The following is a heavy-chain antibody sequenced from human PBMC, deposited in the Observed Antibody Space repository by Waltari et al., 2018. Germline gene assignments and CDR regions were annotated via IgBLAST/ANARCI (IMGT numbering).Heavy chain of an antibody. CDR1: GFSLSTSGVG. CDR3: AHILYYYGSVSYRKGAGYDAFAI. D-gene: IGHD3-10*01. J-gene: IGHJ3*02. V-gene: IGHV2-5*01. Sequence: QITLKESGPTLVKPTQTLTLTCTFSGFSLSTSGVGLDWIRQPPGKALEWLALIYWNDDKSYSPALKSRLTITKEHSKNQVVLTMTNMDPVDTATYYCAHILYYYGSVSYRKGAGYDAFAIWGQGTMVTVSS. CDR2: IYWNDDK.